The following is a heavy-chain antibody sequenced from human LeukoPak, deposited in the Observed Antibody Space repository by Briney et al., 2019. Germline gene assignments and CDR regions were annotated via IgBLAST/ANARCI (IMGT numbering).Heavy chain of an antibody. CDR2: IYYGGSS. Sequence: RPSETLSLTCTVSGDSIGSSSYFWDWIRQPPGKGLEWIGSIYYGGSSYYNPSLKSRVTISVDTSKNQFSLKLSSVTAADTAVYYCARQGLSSSSSDYWGQGTLVTVSS. J-gene: IGHJ4*02. V-gene: IGHV4-39*01. D-gene: IGHD6-13*01. CDR1: GDSIGSSSYF. CDR3: ARQGLSSSSSDY.